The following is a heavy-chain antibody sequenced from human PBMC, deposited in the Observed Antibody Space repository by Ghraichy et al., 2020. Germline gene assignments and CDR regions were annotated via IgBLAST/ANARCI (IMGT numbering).Heavy chain of an antibody. Sequence: LSLTCAASGFTFDDYSMHWVRQPPGRGLEWVSLINRNGGTKYYADSVKGRFTISRDNSENSLYLQMNSLRTEDTALYYCVKERLGSKFVLDYWGQGTLVTVSS. CDR3: VKERLGSKFVLDY. V-gene: IGHV3-43*01. J-gene: IGHJ4*02. CDR1: GFTFDDYS. D-gene: IGHD3-10*01. CDR2: INRNGGTK.